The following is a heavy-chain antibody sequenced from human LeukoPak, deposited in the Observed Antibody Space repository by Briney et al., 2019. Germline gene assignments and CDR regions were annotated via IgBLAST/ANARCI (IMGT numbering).Heavy chain of an antibody. D-gene: IGHD5-12*01. Sequence: SETLSLTCAVSGGSISSGNWWTWVRQPPGKGLEWIGEIYHSGSTNYNPSLKSRVTISVDKSKNQFSLKLSSVTAADTAVYYCASSEATTTPPPYGMDVWGQGTTVIVS. J-gene: IGHJ6*02. CDR2: IYHSGST. CDR3: ASSEATTTPPPYGMDV. CDR1: GGSISSGNW. V-gene: IGHV4-4*02.